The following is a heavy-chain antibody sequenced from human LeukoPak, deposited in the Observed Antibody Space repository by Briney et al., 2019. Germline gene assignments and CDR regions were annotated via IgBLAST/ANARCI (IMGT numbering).Heavy chain of an antibody. D-gene: IGHD4-17*01. J-gene: IGHJ6*03. CDR2: INHSGST. CDR3: ARGPESYGDYAYYMDV. Sequence: PSETLSLTCAVYGGSFSGYYWSWIRQPPGKGLEWIGEINHSGSTNYNPSLKSRVTISVDTSKNQFSLKLSSVTAADTAVYYCARGPESYGDYAYYMDVWGKGTTVTVSS. V-gene: IGHV4-34*01. CDR1: GGSFSGYY.